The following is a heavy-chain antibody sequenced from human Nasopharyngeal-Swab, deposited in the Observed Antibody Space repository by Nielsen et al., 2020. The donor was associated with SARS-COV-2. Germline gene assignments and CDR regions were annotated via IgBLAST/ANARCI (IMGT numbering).Heavy chain of an antibody. D-gene: IGHD6-19*01. CDR3: AKGRIAVAGPLDY. CDR2: ISYDGSNK. Sequence: GESLKISCAASGFTFSSYDMHWVRQAPGKGLEWVAVISYDGSNKYYADSVKGRFTISRDNSKNTLYLQMNSLRAEDTAVYYCAKGRIAVAGPLDYWGQGTLVTVSS. CDR1: GFTFSSYD. V-gene: IGHV3-30*18. J-gene: IGHJ4*02.